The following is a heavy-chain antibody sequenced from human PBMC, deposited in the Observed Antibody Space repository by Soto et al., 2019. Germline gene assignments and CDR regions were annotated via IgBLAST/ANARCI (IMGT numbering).Heavy chain of an antibody. CDR1: GGSFSGYY. CDR3: ARGVLLWFGELSSWFDP. D-gene: IGHD3-10*01. Sequence: SETLSLTCAVYGGSFSGYYWSWIRQPPGKGLEWIGEINHSGSTNYNPSLKSRVTISVDTSKNQFSLKLSSVTAADTAVYYCARGVLLWFGELSSWFDPWGQGTLVT. J-gene: IGHJ5*02. CDR2: INHSGST. V-gene: IGHV4-34*01.